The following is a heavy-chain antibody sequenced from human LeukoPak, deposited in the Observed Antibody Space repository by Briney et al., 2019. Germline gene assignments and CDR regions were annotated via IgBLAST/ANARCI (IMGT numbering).Heavy chain of an antibody. V-gene: IGHV1-69*05. CDR2: IIPIFGTA. Sequence: GASVKVSCKASGGTFSSYAISWVRQAPGQGLEWMGGIIPIFGTANYAQKFQGRVTMTTDTSTSTAYMELRSLRSDDTAVYYCARDGVDWFDPWGQGTLVTVSS. J-gene: IGHJ5*02. CDR1: GGTFSSYA. CDR3: ARDGVDWFDP.